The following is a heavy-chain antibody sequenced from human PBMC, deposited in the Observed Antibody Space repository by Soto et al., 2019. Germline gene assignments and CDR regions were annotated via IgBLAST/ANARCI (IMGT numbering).Heavy chain of an antibody. CDR3: ARDGGVLWFGELWPSYYYGMDV. CDR1: GYTFTSYG. D-gene: IGHD3-10*01. Sequence: VQLVQSGAEVKKPGASVKVSWKASGYTFTSYGISWVRQAPGQGLEWMGRISAYNGNTNYAQKLQGRVTMTTDTYTSPAYMELRSLRSDDTAVYYCARDGGVLWFGELWPSYYYGMDVWGQGTTVTVSS. CDR2: ISAYNGNT. V-gene: IGHV1-18*04. J-gene: IGHJ6*02.